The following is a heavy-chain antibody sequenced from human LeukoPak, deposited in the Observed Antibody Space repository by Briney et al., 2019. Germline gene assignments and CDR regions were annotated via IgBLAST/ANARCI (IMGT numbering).Heavy chain of an antibody. CDR3: ARAYGSGSYTLLFFDY. D-gene: IGHD3-10*01. Sequence: ASVKVSCKPSGYTFTGYYIHWVRQAPGQGLEWMGIINPSGGSTSYAQKFQGRVTMTRDTSTSTVYMELSSLRSEDTAVYYCARAYGSGSYTLLFFDYWGQGTLVTVSS. V-gene: IGHV1-46*01. CDR2: INPSGGST. CDR1: GYTFTGYY. J-gene: IGHJ4*02.